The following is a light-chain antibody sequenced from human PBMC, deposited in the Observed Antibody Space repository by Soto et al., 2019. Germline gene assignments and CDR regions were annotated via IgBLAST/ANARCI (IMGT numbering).Light chain of an antibody. Sequence: EIVLTQSPGTLSLSPGERATLSCRASQSVSSSYLAWYQQKPGQAPRLLIYGASSRATGIPDRFSGSGSGTAFTLTISRLEPEDFSVYYCQQYCFSPPYTFGQGTKLEIK. J-gene: IGKJ2*01. CDR2: GAS. V-gene: IGKV3-20*01. CDR3: QQYCFSPPYT. CDR1: QSVSSSY.